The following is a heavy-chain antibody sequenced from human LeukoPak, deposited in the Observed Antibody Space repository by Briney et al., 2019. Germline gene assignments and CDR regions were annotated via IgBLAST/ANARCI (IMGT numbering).Heavy chain of an antibody. CDR1: GGTFSSYA. D-gene: IGHD7-27*01. V-gene: IGHV1-69*13. Sequence: SVKVSCKASGGTFSSYAISWVRQAPGQGLEWMGGIIPIFGTANYAQKFQGRVTITADESTSTAYMELSSLRSEDTAVYYCAKDDRRLGNYMDVWGKGTTVTISS. J-gene: IGHJ6*03. CDR3: AKDDRRLGNYMDV. CDR2: IIPIFGTA.